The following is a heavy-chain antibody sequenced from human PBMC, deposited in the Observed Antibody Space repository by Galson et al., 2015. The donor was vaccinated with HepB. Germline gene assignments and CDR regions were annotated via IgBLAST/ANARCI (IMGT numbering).Heavy chain of an antibody. D-gene: IGHD2/OR15-2a*01. J-gene: IGHJ4*02. Sequence: QSGAEVKKPGESLRISCKGSGYIFTTHWITWVRQMPGKGLEWMGRIDPSDSYSDYNPSFRGLVTISADKANSTVYLQWSSLKASDSGMYYCARRYCNLGTCFPEFWGQGTLVTVPS. V-gene: IGHV5-10-1*01. CDR3: ARRYCNLGTCFPEF. CDR2: IDPSDSYS. CDR1: GYIFTTHW.